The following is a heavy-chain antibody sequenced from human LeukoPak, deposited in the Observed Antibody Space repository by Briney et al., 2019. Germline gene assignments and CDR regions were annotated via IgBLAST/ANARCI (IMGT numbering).Heavy chain of an antibody. D-gene: IGHD6-6*01. CDR1: GGSISSGDYY. Sequence: SETLSLTCTVSGGSISSGDYYWSWIRQPPGKGLEWIGYIYHSGSTYYNPSLKSRVTISVDRSKNQFSLKLSSVTAADTAVYYCASARREYRSSYFDYWGQGTLVTVSS. V-gene: IGHV4-30-2*01. CDR2: IYHSGST. CDR3: ASARREYRSSYFDY. J-gene: IGHJ4*02.